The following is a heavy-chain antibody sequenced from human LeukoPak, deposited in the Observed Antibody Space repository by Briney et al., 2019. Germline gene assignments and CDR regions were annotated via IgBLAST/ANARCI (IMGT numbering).Heavy chain of an antibody. J-gene: IGHJ4*02. Sequence: GGSLRLSCAASGFTFSSYGMHWVRQAPGKGLEWVAFIRYDGSNKYYADSVKGRFTISRDNSKNTLYLQMNSLRAEDTAVYYCAKHKNLHFTMVRGVSHHFDYWGQGTLVTVSS. CDR1: GFTFSSYG. V-gene: IGHV3-30*02. CDR3: AKHKNLHFTMVRGVSHHFDY. D-gene: IGHD3-10*01. CDR2: IRYDGSNK.